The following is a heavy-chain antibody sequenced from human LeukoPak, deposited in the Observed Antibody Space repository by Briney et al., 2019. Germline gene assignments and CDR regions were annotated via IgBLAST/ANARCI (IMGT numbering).Heavy chain of an antibody. D-gene: IGHD4-17*01. CDR1: GFTFSSYS. Sequence: PGGSLRLSCAASGFTFSSYSMNWVRQAPGKGLEWVSSISSSSSYIYYADSVKGRFTISRGNAKNSLYLQMNSLRAEDTAVYYCARDLSRYGDYIDYWGQGTLVTVSS. CDR2: ISSSSSYI. J-gene: IGHJ4*02. CDR3: ARDLSRYGDYIDY. V-gene: IGHV3-21*01.